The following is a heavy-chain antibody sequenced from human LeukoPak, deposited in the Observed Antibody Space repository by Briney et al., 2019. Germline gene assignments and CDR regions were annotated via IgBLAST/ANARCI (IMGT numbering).Heavy chain of an antibody. J-gene: IGHJ6*03. CDR2: ICGSGGST. D-gene: IGHD1-26*01. CDR3: AKGGGGSYYSYYYYYMDV. V-gene: IGHV3-23*01. CDR1: GFTLCSYA. Sequence: GGSLRLSCAAPGFTLCSYAMRWVRPGPGEGVGWGSAICGSGGSTFYADSVKGRFTISRDNSKNTLYLQMNSLRAEDTAVYYCAKGGGGSYYSYYYYYMDVWGKGTTVTVSS.